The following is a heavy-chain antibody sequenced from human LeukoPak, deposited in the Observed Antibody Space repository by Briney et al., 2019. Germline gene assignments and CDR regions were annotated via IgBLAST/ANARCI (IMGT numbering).Heavy chain of an antibody. D-gene: IGHD5-18*01. CDR1: GFTFSSYA. CDR2: ISGSGGST. J-gene: IGHJ4*02. CDR3: ARDRRHSHSGFDY. V-gene: IGHV3-23*01. Sequence: GGSLRLSCAASGFTFSSYAMSWVRQAPGKGLEWVSAISGSGGSTYYADSVKGRFTISRDNSKNTLYLQMNSLRAEDTAVYYCARDRRHSHSGFDYWGQGTLVTVSS.